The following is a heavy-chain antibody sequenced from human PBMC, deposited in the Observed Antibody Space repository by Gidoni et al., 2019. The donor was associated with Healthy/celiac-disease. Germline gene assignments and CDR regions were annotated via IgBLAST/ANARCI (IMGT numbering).Heavy chain of an antibody. CDR3: AKDSFEEEVWWEQTWDYFDY. J-gene: IGHJ4*02. Sequence: EVQLLESGGGLVQPGGSLRLSCAASGFPFSSDAMSWVRQAPGKGLEWGSAISGSGGSTYYADSVKGRFTISRDNSKNTLYLQMNSLRAEDTAVYYCAKDSFEEEVWWEQTWDYFDYWGQGTLVTVSS. V-gene: IGHV3-23*01. CDR2: ISGSGGST. D-gene: IGHD2-15*01. CDR1: GFPFSSDA.